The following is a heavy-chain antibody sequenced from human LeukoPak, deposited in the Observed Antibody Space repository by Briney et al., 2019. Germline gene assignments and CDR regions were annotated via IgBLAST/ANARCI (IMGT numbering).Heavy chain of an antibody. CDR2: IKSKTDGGTT. CDR3: TTEPYSSSWYPPLDI. J-gene: IGHJ3*02. Sequence: PGGSLRLSCVASGFPFSSHGMHWVRQAPGKGPEWVGRIKSKTDGGTTDYAAPVKGRFTISRDDSKNTLYLQMNSLKTEDTAVYYCTTEPYSSSWYPPLDIWGQGTMVTVSS. D-gene: IGHD6-13*01. V-gene: IGHV3-15*01. CDR1: GFPFSSHG.